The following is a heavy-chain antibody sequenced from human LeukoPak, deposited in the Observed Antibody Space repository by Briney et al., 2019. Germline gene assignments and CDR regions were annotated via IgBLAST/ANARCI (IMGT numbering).Heavy chain of an antibody. Sequence: SQTLSLTCTVSGGSVSSGDYYWTWIRQHPGKGLEWLGFIYYTGNTYYNPSLKSRLTMSLDTSKNQFSLKLSSVTAADTAVYYCTTTRAHQFDFWGQGTLVTVSS. D-gene: IGHD4-11*01. CDR1: GGSVSSGDYY. CDR2: IYYTGNT. CDR3: TTTRAHQFDF. J-gene: IGHJ4*02. V-gene: IGHV4-31*03.